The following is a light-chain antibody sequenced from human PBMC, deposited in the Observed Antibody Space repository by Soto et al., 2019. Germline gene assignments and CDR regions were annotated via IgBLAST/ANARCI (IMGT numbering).Light chain of an antibody. Sequence: SYELTPPPSVSVSPGQTATITCSGDKLGDKYAFWYQQKPGQSPVLVIYQDSKRPSGIPERFSGSNSGNTATLTISGTQAMDEADYYCQAWDSRGVFGTGTKLTVL. V-gene: IGLV3-1*01. CDR1: KLGDKY. CDR2: QDS. J-gene: IGLJ1*01. CDR3: QAWDSRGV.